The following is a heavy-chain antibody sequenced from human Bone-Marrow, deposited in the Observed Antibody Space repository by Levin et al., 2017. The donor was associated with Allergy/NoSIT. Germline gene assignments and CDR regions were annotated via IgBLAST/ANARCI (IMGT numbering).Heavy chain of an antibody. D-gene: IGHD3-22*01. J-gene: IGHJ6*02. Sequence: PGGSLRLSCAASGFTISSNHMSWVRQAPGKGLEWVSVIYSGGSTYYADSVKGRFTISRDNSKNTLYLQMNSLRAEDTAVYYCARDRYYDSSGPGYYGMDVWGQGTTVTVSS. CDR2: IYSGGST. CDR1: GFTISSNH. V-gene: IGHV3-53*01. CDR3: ARDRYYDSSGPGYYGMDV.